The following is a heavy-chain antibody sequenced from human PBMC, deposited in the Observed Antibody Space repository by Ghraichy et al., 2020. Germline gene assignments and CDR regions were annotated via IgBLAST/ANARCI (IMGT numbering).Heavy chain of an antibody. V-gene: IGHV3-7*04. Sequence: GGSLRLSCAASGFTFNSYYMTWVRQAPGKGLEWVANINQDGGEKYYVDSVKGRFTISRDNAKHSVYLQMNSLRAEDTAVYYCGRGGYIYGSNPVDYWGQGTQVTVSS. D-gene: IGHD5-18*01. CDR1: GFTFNSYY. CDR2: INQDGGEK. J-gene: IGHJ4*02. CDR3: GRGGYIYGSNPVDY.